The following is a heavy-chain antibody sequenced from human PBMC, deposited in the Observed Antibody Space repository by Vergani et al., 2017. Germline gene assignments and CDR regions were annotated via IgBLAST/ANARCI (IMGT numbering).Heavy chain of an antibody. V-gene: IGHV5-51*01. J-gene: IGHJ3*01. D-gene: IGHD3-10*01. CDR1: GYIFSNFW. Sequence: ETPLVQSGSEAKKPGESLKISCQAFGYIFSNFWIGWVRQRPGRGLEWMGIIYPGDSEVKSNPTFRGQVIFSVDTSVNTAYLQWRSLQASDTATYFCASGGHGSENGGALQLWGQGTNITVSS. CDR3: ASGGHGSENGGALQL. CDR2: IYPGDSEV.